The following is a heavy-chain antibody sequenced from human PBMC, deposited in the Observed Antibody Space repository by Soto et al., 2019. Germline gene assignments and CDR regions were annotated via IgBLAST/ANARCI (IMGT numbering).Heavy chain of an antibody. CDR3: ARDHASHYYDSSGTYGMDV. J-gene: IGHJ6*02. CDR2: IIPIFGTA. CDR1: GGTLSSYA. Sequence: SVKVSCKASGGTLSSYAISWVRQAPGQGLEWMGGIIPIFGTANYAQKFQGRVTITADESTSTAYMELSSLRSEDTAVYYCARDHASHYYDSSGTYGMDVWGQGTTVTVSS. D-gene: IGHD3-22*01. V-gene: IGHV1-69*13.